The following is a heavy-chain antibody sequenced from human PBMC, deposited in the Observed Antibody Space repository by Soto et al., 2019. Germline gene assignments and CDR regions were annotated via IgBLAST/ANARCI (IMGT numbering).Heavy chain of an antibody. CDR3: ARSPFDV. J-gene: IGHJ3*01. V-gene: IGHV3-74*01. Sequence: GSLRLSCAASGFTFSNYWMHWVRQAPGKGLVWVSRINSDGISTNYADSVKGRFTISRDNAKNTAYPQMSSLRAEDTAVYYCARSPFDVWGQGTMVTVSS. CDR2: INSDGIST. CDR1: GFTFSNYW.